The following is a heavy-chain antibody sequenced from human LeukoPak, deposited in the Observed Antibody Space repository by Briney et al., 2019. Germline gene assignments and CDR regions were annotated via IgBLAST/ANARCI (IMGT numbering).Heavy chain of an antibody. D-gene: IGHD3-3*01. CDR1: GGSFSGYF. CDR3: ARVVTVFGVVTISYFDY. J-gene: IGHJ4*02. CDR2: INHGGTT. Sequence: SETLSLTCAVSGGSFSGYFWSWIRQPPGKGLEWIGEINHGGTTNYNPSLKSRVTMSIGTSKNQFSLRLTSVTAADTAVYYCARVVTVFGVVTISYFDYWGQGTLVTVSS. V-gene: IGHV4-34*01.